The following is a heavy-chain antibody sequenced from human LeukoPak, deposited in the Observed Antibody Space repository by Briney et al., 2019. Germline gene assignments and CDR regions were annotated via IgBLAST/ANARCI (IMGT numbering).Heavy chain of an antibody. V-gene: IGHV4-34*01. D-gene: IGHD6-19*01. CDR2: INHIGST. Sequence: SETLSLTCAVYGVSFSGYYWSWIRQPPGKGLEWIGEINHIGSTNYNPSLKSRVTISVDTSKNQFSLKLSSVTAADTAVYYCARKRSIAVAGRPPYNWFDPWGQGTLVTVSS. CDR1: GVSFSGYY. CDR3: ARKRSIAVAGRPPYNWFDP. J-gene: IGHJ5*02.